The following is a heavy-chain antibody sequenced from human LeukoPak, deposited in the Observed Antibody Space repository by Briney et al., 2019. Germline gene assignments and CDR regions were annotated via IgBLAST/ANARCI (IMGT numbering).Heavy chain of an antibody. Sequence: GGSLRLSCAASGFTFSNYAMSWVRQAPGKGLEWVSPISSSGGDTYYADSVRGRFTISRDNSKNTLYLQMNSLRAEDTAVYYCATHFPNTGSYYSYFFDYWGQGTLVTVSS. D-gene: IGHD1-26*01. CDR2: ISSSGGDT. CDR1: GFTFSNYA. J-gene: IGHJ4*02. CDR3: ATHFPNTGSYYSYFFDY. V-gene: IGHV3-23*01.